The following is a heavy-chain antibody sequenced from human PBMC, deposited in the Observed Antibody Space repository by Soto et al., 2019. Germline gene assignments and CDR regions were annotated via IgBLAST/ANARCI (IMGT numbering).Heavy chain of an antibody. CDR3: ARXGIGCSGGSCYFNWFDP. CDR1: GYTFTGYY. V-gene: IGHV1-2*02. Sequence: ASVKVSCKASGYTFTGYYMHWVRQAPGQGLEWMGWINPNSGGTNYAQKFQGRVTMTRDTSISTAYMELSRLRSDDTAVYYCARXGIGCSGGSCYFNWFDPWGQGTLVTVSS. J-gene: IGHJ5*02. CDR2: INPNSGGT. D-gene: IGHD2-15*01.